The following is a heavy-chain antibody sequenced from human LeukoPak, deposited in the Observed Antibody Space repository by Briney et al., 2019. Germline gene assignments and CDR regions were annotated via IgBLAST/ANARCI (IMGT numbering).Heavy chain of an antibody. CDR1: GFTFSSYA. Sequence: SGGSLRLSCAASGFTFSSYAMSWVRQAPGKGLEWVSAISGSGGSTYYADSVKGRFTISRVNSKNTLYLQMNSLRAEDTAVYYCAKEGNSSSWSCFDPWGQGTLVTVSS. CDR3: AKEGNSSSWSCFDP. J-gene: IGHJ5*02. CDR2: ISGSGGST. V-gene: IGHV3-23*01. D-gene: IGHD6-13*01.